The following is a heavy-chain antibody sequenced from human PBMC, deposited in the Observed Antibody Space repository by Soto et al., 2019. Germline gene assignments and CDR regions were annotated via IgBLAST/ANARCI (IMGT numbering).Heavy chain of an antibody. J-gene: IGHJ4*02. CDR3: VKDFIAVAGKGFFDS. V-gene: IGHV3-23*01. D-gene: IGHD6-19*01. CDR1: GFTFSNFA. CDR2: ITGAGRTT. Sequence: VQLLESGGGLVPPGGSLRLSCAPSGFTFSNFAMGWVRQAPGKGLEWISHITGAGRTTYADSVKGRFTIARDNFKNTLYLQMDSLRAEDTAIYYCVKDFIAVAGKGFFDSWGQGALVTVSS.